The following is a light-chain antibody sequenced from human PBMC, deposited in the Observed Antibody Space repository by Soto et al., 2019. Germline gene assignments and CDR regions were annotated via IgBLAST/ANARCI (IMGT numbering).Light chain of an antibody. Sequence: DIQMTQSPSSLSASVGDRVTITCQASQDISNYLNWYQQKPGKAPKLLIYDASNLETGVPSRFSGSGSGTDFTFTISSLQPEDIATYYCQQYDNLCTFGQGTKVDIK. J-gene: IGKJ1*01. CDR2: DAS. V-gene: IGKV1-33*01. CDR1: QDISNY. CDR3: QQYDNLCT.